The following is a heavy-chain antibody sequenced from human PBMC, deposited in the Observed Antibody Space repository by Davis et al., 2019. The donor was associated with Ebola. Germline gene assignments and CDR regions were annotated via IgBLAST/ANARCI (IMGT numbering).Heavy chain of an antibody. V-gene: IGHV3-48*02. CDR2: ISSSSSSI. CDR1: GFTFSSYS. D-gene: IGHD5-18*01. CDR3: ARGYSYGNYYYGLDV. Sequence: GESLRISCAASGFTFSSYSMNWVRQAPGKGLEWVSYISSSSSSIYYADSVKGRFTISRDNAENSLCLQMDSLRDEDTAMYYCARGYSYGNYYYGLDVWGQGTTVTVSS. J-gene: IGHJ6*02.